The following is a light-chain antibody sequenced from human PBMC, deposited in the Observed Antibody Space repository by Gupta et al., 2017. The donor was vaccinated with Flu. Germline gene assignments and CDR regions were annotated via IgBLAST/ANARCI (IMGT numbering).Light chain of an antibody. CDR2: SNN. CDR1: SSNIGSNT. CDR3: AAWDDSLRV. Sequence: QSVLTQPPSASGTPGQRVTISCSGISSNIGSNTVNWYQQLPGTAPKLLIYSNNQRPSGVPDRFSGSKSGTSASLAISGLQSEDEADYYCAAWDDSLRVFGGGTKLTVL. J-gene: IGLJ3*02. V-gene: IGLV1-44*01.